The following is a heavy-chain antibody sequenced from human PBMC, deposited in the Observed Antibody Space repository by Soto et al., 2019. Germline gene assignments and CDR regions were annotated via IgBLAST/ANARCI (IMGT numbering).Heavy chain of an antibody. Sequence: QVQLQESGPGLVKPSETLSLTCAVSGGSVSSSVHYWSWIRQPPGKGLEWIGNIYYSGSTYYNPSLKSRVTISVDTSKNQFSLKLSSVTAADTAVYYCARGDYGSGSQEIDYWGQGTLVTVSS. CDR2: IYYSGST. V-gene: IGHV4-31*11. CDR3: ARGDYGSGSQEIDY. D-gene: IGHD3-10*01. CDR1: GGSVSSSVHY. J-gene: IGHJ4*02.